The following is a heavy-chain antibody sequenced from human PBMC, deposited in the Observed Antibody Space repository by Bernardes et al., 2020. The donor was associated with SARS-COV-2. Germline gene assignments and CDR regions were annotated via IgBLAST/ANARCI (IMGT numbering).Heavy chain of an antibody. Sequence: GGSLRLSCAASGFTFSSYWMSWVRQAPGKGLGWVANIKQDGSEKYYVDSVKGRFTISRDNAKNSLYLQMNSLRAEDTAVYYCARDEGYYDFWSGYYHQDYYYYGMDVWGQGTTVTVSS. CDR2: IKQDGSEK. CDR1: GFTFSSYW. D-gene: IGHD3-3*01. V-gene: IGHV3-7*01. J-gene: IGHJ6*02. CDR3: ARDEGYYDFWSGYYHQDYYYYGMDV.